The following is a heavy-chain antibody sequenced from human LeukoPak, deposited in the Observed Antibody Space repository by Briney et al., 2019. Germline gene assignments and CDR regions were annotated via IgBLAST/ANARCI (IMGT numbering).Heavy chain of an antibody. J-gene: IGHJ4*02. CDR2: IYYSGST. CDR3: ARGPFLMVRGVRGYFDY. Sequence: SETLSLTCTVSGGSISSSSYYWGWIRQPPGKGLEWIGSIYYSGSTNYNPSLKSRVTISVDTSKNQFSLKLSSVTAADTAVYYCARGPFLMVRGVRGYFDYWGQGTLVTVSS. CDR1: GGSISSSSYY. V-gene: IGHV4-39*07. D-gene: IGHD3-10*01.